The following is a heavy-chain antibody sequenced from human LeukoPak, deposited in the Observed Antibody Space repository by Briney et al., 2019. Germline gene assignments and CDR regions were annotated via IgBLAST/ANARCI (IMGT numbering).Heavy chain of an antibody. J-gene: IGHJ6*02. CDR3: AREALWFGESPLMDV. Sequence: PSETLSLTCTVSGGSISSSSYYWGCIRQPPGKGLEWIGSIYYSGSTYYNPSLKSRVTISVDTSKNQFSLKLSSVTAADTAVYYCAREALWFGESPLMDVWGQGTTVTVSS. D-gene: IGHD3-10*01. V-gene: IGHV4-39*07. CDR1: GGSISSSSYY. CDR2: IYYSGST.